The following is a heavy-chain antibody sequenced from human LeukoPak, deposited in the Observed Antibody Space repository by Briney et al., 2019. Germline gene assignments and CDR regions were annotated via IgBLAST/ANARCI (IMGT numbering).Heavy chain of an antibody. Sequence: GGSLRLSCAASGFTFSSYSMNWVRQAPGKGLEWVSSISSSSSYIYYADSVKGRFTISRDNAKNSLYLQMNSLGAEDTAVYYCARDGYGYFDAARFDYWGQGTLVTVSS. CDR3: ARDGYGYFDAARFDY. CDR1: GFTFSSYS. CDR2: ISSSSSYI. V-gene: IGHV3-21*01. J-gene: IGHJ4*02. D-gene: IGHD3-9*01.